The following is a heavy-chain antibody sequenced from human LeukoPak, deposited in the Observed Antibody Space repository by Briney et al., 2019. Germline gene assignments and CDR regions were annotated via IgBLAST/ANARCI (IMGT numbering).Heavy chain of an antibody. Sequence: GSSVKVSCKASGGTFSSYAISWVRQAPGQGLEWMGWMNPNSGNTGYAQKFQGRVTMTRNTSISTAYMELSSLRSEDTAVYYCASLTMERYYYMDVRGKGTTVTVSS. D-gene: IGHD3-10*01. J-gene: IGHJ6*03. V-gene: IGHV1-8*02. CDR2: MNPNSGNT. CDR3: ASLTMERYYYMDV. CDR1: GGTFSSYA.